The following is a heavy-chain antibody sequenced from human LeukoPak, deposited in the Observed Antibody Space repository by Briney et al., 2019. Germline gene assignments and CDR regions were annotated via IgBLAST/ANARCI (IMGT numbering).Heavy chain of an antibody. CDR3: AKDEYCSSTSCYTGGGAWNWFDP. V-gene: IGHV3-30*02. CDR1: GFTFSIYG. CDR2: IRYDGSNK. D-gene: IGHD2-2*02. Sequence: PGGSLRLSCAASGFTFSIYGMHWVRQAPGKGLKWVAFIRYDGSNKYYADSVKGRFTISRDNSKNTLYLQMNSLRAEDTAVYYCAKDEYCSSTSCYTGGGAWNWFDPWGQGTLVTVSS. J-gene: IGHJ5*02.